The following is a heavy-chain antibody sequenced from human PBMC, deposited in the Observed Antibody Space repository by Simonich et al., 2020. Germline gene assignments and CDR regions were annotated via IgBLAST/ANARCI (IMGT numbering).Heavy chain of an antibody. D-gene: IGHD2-15*01. Sequence: QVQLVESGGGVVQPGRSLRLSCAASGFTFSSYAMPWVRQAPGKGLDWVAVISYDGSNKYYADSVKGRFTISRDNSKNTLYLQMNSLRAEDTAVYYCAREGLLLDAFDIWGQGTMVTVSS. V-gene: IGHV3-30*07. CDR3: AREGLLLDAFDI. CDR1: GFTFSSYA. CDR2: ISYDGSNK. J-gene: IGHJ3*02.